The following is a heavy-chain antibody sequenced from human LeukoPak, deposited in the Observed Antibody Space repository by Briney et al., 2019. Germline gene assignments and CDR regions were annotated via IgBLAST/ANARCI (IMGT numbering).Heavy chain of an antibody. D-gene: IGHD3-22*01. J-gene: IGHJ4*02. CDR3: ARTTYDSSGYYCPYFDY. CDR2: IYYSGST. CDR1: GGSIGSSSYY. V-gene: IGHV4-39*01. Sequence: SETLSLTCTVSGGSIGSSSYYWGWIRQPPGKGLEWIGSIYYSGSTYYNPSLKSRVTISVDTSKNQFSLKLSSVTAADTAVYYCARTTYDSSGYYCPYFDYWGQGTLVTVSS.